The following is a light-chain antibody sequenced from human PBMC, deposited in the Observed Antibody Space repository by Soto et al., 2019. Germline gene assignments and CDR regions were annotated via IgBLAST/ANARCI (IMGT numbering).Light chain of an antibody. V-gene: IGKV3-15*01. CDR2: DAS. Sequence: VVMTQSPGTLSVTPGERATLSCRASQSIGTNLGWYQQKPGQAPRLLIYDASIRDTGIPARFGGSGSGTEFTLTISSLQSEDFAVYYCQHYDRWPPTFGRGTKVEIK. CDR3: QHYDRWPPT. J-gene: IGKJ1*01. CDR1: QSIGTN.